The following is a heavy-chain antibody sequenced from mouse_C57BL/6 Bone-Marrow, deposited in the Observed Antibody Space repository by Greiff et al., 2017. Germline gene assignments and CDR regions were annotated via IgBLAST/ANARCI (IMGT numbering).Heavy chain of an antibody. CDR2: IHPNSGST. D-gene: IGHD2-2*01. J-gene: IGHJ2*01. CDR3: ALIYYCYHFDY. V-gene: IGHV1-64*01. CDR1: GYTITSYW. Sequence: QVQLQQPGAELVKPGASVKLSCKASGYTITSYWMHWVKQRPGPGLEWIGMIHPNSGSTNYNEKFKSKATLTVDKSSSTAYMQLSSLTSEDSAVYYCALIYYCYHFDYWGQGTTLTVSS.